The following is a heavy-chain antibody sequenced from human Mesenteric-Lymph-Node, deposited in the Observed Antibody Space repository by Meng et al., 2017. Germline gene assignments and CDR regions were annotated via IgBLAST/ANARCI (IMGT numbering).Heavy chain of an antibody. J-gene: IGHJ4*02. D-gene: IGHD3-16*01. Sequence: LRLSCTVSGYSISSGYYWGWIRQPPGKGLEWMGSIYHSGSTYYNPSLKSRVTISVDTSKNQFYLKLSSVTAADTAVYYCARENGALGAERKLAHFDYWGQGTLVTVSS. V-gene: IGHV4-38-2*02. CDR2: IYHSGST. CDR1: GYSISSGYY. CDR3: ARENGALGAERKLAHFDY.